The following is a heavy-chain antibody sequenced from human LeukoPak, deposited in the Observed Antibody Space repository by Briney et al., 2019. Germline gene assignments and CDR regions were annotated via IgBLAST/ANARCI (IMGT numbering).Heavy chain of an antibody. V-gene: IGHV3-53*01. J-gene: IGHJ4*02. Sequence: GGSLRLSCAASGFTVSNNYISWVRQAPGKGLEWVAVIYSGGSTKYADSVKARFTISRDNSKNTVYLQMNSLRADDTAGYYCARAPLDNWGQATLGIVSS. CDR3: ARAPLDN. CDR1: GFTVSNNY. CDR2: IYSGGST.